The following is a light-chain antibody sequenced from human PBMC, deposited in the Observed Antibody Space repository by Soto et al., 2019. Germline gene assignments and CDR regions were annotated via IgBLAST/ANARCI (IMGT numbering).Light chain of an antibody. Sequence: DIQMTQSPSSLSGSVGDRVTITCQASQDIRKYLNWYHQKPGEAPKLLIYDASTLETGVTSRFRGSGSGTGFTFTIRGLQPEDVGTYYCQQYENLPMTFGQGTRLEIK. CDR1: QDIRKY. CDR3: QQYENLPMT. J-gene: IGKJ5*01. CDR2: DAS. V-gene: IGKV1-33*01.